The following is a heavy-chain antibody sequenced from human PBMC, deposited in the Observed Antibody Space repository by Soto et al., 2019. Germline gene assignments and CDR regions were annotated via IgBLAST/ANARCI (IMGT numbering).Heavy chain of an antibody. CDR1: GFTFSSYA. D-gene: IGHD2-2*01. CDR3: AKGKGLTVSSTNY. V-gene: IGHV3-23*01. J-gene: IGHJ4*02. Sequence: GESLKISCAASGFTFSSYAMSWVRQAPGMGLEWVSGIIGSGTSTYYADSVKGRFTISRDNSKNTLFLQMNSLRAEDTAVYYCAKGKGLTVSSTNYWGQGTLVTVSS. CDR2: IIGSGTST.